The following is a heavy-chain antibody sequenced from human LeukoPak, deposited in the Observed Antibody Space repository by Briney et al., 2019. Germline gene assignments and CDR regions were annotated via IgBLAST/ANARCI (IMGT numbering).Heavy chain of an antibody. V-gene: IGHV3-48*01. D-gene: IGHD3-3*01. J-gene: IGHJ3*02. CDR2: VSSSSSTI. CDR1: GFTFDDYA. CDR3: ARGRGRFLEWLSDAFDI. Sequence: GGSLRLSCAASGFTFDDYAMHWVRQAPGKGLEWVSYVSSSSSTIYYADSVKGRFTISRDNAKNSLYLQMNSLRAEDTAVYYCARGRGRFLEWLSDAFDIWGQGTMVTVSS.